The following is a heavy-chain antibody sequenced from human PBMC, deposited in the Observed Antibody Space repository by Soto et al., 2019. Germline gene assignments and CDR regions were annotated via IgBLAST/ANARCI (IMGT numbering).Heavy chain of an antibody. CDR3: ARGSWYYCLDC. Sequence: QVQLVESGGGLVKPGGSLTLSCVGSGFTLSDYYMSWIRQAPGKGLEWVAYIGHTGSPIFYADSVKGRFTISRDNAKNSPYLQMNSLSTEDTALSSCARGSWYYCLDCWGQGTLVTVSS. CDR1: GFTLSDYY. J-gene: IGHJ4*02. CDR2: IGHTGSPI. D-gene: IGHD6-13*01. V-gene: IGHV3-11*01.